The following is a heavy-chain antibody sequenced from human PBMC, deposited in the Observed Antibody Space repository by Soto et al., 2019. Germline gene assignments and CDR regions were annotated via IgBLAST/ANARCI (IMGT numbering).Heavy chain of an antibody. CDR3: ARDSSHSSGWYRRDDAFDV. CDR2: IHYSGGT. Sequence: QVQLQESGPGLVKPSETLSLTCTVSGGSVTSGSYYWSWIRQPPGKALEWIGLIHYSGGTNYNPSLESRVTMSVDMSKNQFSLMLSSVTDADTAVYYCARDSSHSSGWYRRDDAFDVWGQGTMVTVSS. CDR1: GGSVTSGSYY. V-gene: IGHV4-61*01. D-gene: IGHD6-19*01. J-gene: IGHJ3*01.